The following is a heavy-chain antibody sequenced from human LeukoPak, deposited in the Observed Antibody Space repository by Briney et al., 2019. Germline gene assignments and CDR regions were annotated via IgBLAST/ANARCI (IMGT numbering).Heavy chain of an antibody. CDR1: GDSISSGGYY. V-gene: IGHV4-30-2*01. J-gene: IGHJ4*02. CDR3: ARTLVVPSYYFDY. D-gene: IGHD2-2*01. CDR2: IYHSGST. Sequence: SETLSLTCTVSGDSISSGGYYWSWIRQPPGKGLEWIGYIYHSGSTYYNPSLKSRVTISVDRSKNQFSLKLSSVTAADTAVYYCARTLVVPSYYFDYWGQGTLVTVSS.